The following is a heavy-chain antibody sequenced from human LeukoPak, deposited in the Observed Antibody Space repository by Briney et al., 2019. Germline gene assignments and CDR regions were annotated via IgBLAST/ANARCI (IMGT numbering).Heavy chain of an antibody. J-gene: IGHJ4*02. CDR2: VYHSGST. V-gene: IGHV4-38-2*02. CDR1: GYSISSGYY. CDR3: ARDWPGDTATEYFDY. Sequence: PSETLSLTCTVSGYSISSGYYWGWVRQPPGKGLEWIGTVYHSGSTYYNPSLRSRVTISVETSKNQFSLKLSSVTAADTAVYYCARDWPGDTATEYFDYWGQGTLVTVSS. D-gene: IGHD5-18*01.